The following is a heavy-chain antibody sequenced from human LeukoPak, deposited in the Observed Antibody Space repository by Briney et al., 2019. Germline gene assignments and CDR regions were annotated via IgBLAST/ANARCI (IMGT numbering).Heavy chain of an antibody. Sequence: PSETLSLTCVVTGGSIRSANWWSWVRQPPGKGLEWIGEIFHSGTTNYSPSLKSRVTISVDISNNQVSLKMTSVTAADTAVYYCTRGPSLTVVNWGRGTLVTVSS. CDR1: GGSIRSANW. D-gene: IGHD7-27*01. CDR3: TRGPSLTVVN. CDR2: IFHSGTT. V-gene: IGHV4-4*02. J-gene: IGHJ4*02.